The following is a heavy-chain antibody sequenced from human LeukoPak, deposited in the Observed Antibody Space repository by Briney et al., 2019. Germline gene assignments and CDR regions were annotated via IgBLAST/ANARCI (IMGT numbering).Heavy chain of an antibody. V-gene: IGHV3-74*01. Sequence: GGSLRLSCVASVFIFSDYYMSWVRQAPGKGLVWVSRINSDGSTTIYADSVKGRFTISRDNAKNTLYLQMNSLRAEDTAVYYCARSSTGFDYWGQGTLVTVSS. CDR2: INSDGSTT. CDR1: VFIFSDYY. CDR3: ARSSTGFDY. J-gene: IGHJ4*02.